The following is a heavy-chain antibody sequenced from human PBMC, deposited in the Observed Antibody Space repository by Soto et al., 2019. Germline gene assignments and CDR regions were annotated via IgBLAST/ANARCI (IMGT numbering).Heavy chain of an antibody. CDR3: AKKGGFDYGYPIDY. J-gene: IGHJ4*01. D-gene: IGHD5-18*01. Sequence: GGSLRLSCTASAFTVSNYDMSWFRQAPGKGLEWVSSISDGGGSTYYADSVKGRFTISRDDSKTTLYLQMHSLRADDTAVYYCAKKGGFDYGYPIDYWGHGTLVTVS. CDR2: ISDGGGST. V-gene: IGHV3-23*01. CDR1: AFTVSNYD.